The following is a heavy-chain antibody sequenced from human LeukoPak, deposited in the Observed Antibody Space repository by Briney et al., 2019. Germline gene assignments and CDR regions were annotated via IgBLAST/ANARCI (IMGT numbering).Heavy chain of an antibody. CDR3: AIAPTDYYDSSGYYTFDY. CDR1: GGSISSGGYY. D-gene: IGHD3-22*01. Sequence: SETLSLTCTVSGGSISSGGYYWSWIRQPPGKGLEWIGYIYHSGSTYYNPSLKSRVTISVDRSKNQFSPKLSSVTAADAAVYYCAIAPTDYYDSSGYYTFDYWGQGTLVTVSS. V-gene: IGHV4-30-2*01. CDR2: IYHSGST. J-gene: IGHJ4*02.